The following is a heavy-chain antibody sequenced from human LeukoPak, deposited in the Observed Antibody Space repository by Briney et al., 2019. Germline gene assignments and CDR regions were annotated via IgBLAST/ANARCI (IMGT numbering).Heavy chain of an antibody. CDR3: ARIRYSSGWYYDY. J-gene: IGHJ4*02. Sequence: GGSLRLSCAASAFTFNNYWMSWVRPAPGKGLEWGANIMEDGTDKYYVDSVKGRFTISRDNAKNSLYLQMNSLRAEDTAVYYCARIRYSSGWYYDYWGQGTLVTVSS. CDR2: IMEDGTDK. V-gene: IGHV3-7*01. CDR1: AFTFNNYW. D-gene: IGHD6-19*01.